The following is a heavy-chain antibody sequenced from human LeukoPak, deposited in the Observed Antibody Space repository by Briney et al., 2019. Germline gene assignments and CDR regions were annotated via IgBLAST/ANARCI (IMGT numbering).Heavy chain of an antibody. CDR2: IYSSSSYI. V-gene: IGHV3-21*01. CDR1: GFTVSSYN. J-gene: IGHJ6*02. Sequence: GRALRLSCAASGFTVSSYNMKLVRQGPGKGVEWVSSIYSSSSYIYYADSVKGRFTISRDNAKNSLYLQMNSLRAEDTAVYYCSRVMRLTTTVTALGGMDVWGQGTTVTVSS. CDR3: SRVMRLTTTVTALGGMDV. D-gene: IGHD4-11*01.